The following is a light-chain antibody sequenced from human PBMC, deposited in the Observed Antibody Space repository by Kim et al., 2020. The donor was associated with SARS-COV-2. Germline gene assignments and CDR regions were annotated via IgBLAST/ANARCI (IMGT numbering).Light chain of an antibody. CDR3: QAWDTSTYV. CDR1: KLGDKY. Sequence: VSPGQTASITCSGDKLGDKYVSWYQQKPGQSPVLVIYRDSERPSGIPERFSGSNSGNTVSLTISGTQAMDEADYYCQAWDTSTYVFGTGTKVTVL. CDR2: RDS. V-gene: IGLV3-1*01. J-gene: IGLJ1*01.